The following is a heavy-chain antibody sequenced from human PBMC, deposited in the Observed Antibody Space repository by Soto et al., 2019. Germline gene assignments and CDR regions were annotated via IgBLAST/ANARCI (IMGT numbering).Heavy chain of an antibody. CDR2: LKQEGSEP. V-gene: IGHV3-7*01. D-gene: IGHD2-15*01. Sequence: EVHLVESGGGLVQPGGSLRLSCAASGFTFSSDCMSWFRQAPGKGLEWVANLKQEGSEPYYVDSVKGRFTITRDNAKNSLHHELNRLRAEDTAVYYCASDLVLGEWWSRHFGRVWFDPWGQGTLVTVSS. CDR3: ASDLVLGEWWSRHFGRVWFDP. J-gene: IGHJ5*02. CDR1: GFTFSSDC.